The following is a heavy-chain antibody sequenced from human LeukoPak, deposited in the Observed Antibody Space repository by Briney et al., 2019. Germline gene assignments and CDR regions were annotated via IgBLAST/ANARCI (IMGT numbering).Heavy chain of an antibody. CDR3: ARAGYCSITACLGY. V-gene: IGHV3-33*01. J-gene: IGHJ4*02. CDR1: GFTFSSYC. Sequence: PGRSLKLSCAASGFTFSSYCMHWVRQAPARGLEWVAVIWYGGSNKYYADSVKGRFTIPRDNSKNTLYLQMNSLRVEDTAVYYCARAGYCSITACLGYWGQGTLVTVSS. D-gene: IGHD2-2*01. CDR2: IWYGGSNK.